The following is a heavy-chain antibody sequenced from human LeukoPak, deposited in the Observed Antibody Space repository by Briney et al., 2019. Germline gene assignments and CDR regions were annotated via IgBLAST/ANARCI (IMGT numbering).Heavy chain of an antibody. J-gene: IGHJ4*02. CDR1: GYTFTDYY. D-gene: IGHD4-17*01. V-gene: IGHV1-2*02. CDR3: ARDTKTTVTTAGY. CDR2: ISPNTGGT. Sequence: ASVKVSCTASGYTFTDYYMHWVRQAPGQGLEWMGWISPNTGGTNYAQKFEGRVTMTRDTSIRTAYMELSRLTSDDTAVYYCARDTKTTVTTAGYWGQGTLVTVSS.